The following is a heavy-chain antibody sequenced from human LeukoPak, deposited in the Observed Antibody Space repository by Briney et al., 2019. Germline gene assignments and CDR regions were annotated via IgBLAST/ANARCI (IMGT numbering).Heavy chain of an antibody. V-gene: IGHV3-74*01. J-gene: IGHJ4*02. Sequence: GGSLRLSCAASGFTFSSYWMHWVRQAPGKGLVWVSRINSDGSSTSYADSVKGRFTISRDNSKNTLHLQMDSLRVEDTAVYFCARDFRRYSYGPVDYWGQGTLVTVSS. CDR1: GFTFSSYW. CDR2: INSDGSST. D-gene: IGHD5-18*01. CDR3: ARDFRRYSYGPVDY.